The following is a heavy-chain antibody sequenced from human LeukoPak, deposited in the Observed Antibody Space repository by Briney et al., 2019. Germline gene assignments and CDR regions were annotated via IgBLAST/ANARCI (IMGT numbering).Heavy chain of an antibody. CDR1: GFTFSSYG. CDR3: ARDQVLSSESWYYFDY. J-gene: IGHJ4*02. V-gene: IGHV3-33*01. Sequence: GGSLRLSCAASGFTFSSYGMHWVRQAPGKGLEWVAVIWYDGSNKYYADSVKGRFTISRDNSKTTLYLQMNSLRAEDTAVYYCARDQVLSSESWYYFDYWGQGTLVTVSS. CDR2: IWYDGSNK. D-gene: IGHD6-19*01.